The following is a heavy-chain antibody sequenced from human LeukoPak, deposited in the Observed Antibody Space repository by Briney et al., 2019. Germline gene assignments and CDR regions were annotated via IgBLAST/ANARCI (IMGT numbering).Heavy chain of an antibody. CDR3: ARGNLGSYTDY. CDR2: IIPIFGTA. V-gene: IGHV1-69*13. D-gene: IGHD2-2*02. Sequence: ASVKVSCKASGYTLTSYDINWVRQAPGQGLEWMGGIIPIFGTANYAQKFQGRVTITADESTSTAYMELSSLRSEDTAVYYCARGNLGSYTDYWGQGTLVTVSS. J-gene: IGHJ4*02. CDR1: GYTLTSYD.